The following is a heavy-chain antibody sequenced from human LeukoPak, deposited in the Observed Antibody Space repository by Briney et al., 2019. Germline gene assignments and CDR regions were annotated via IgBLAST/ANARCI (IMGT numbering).Heavy chain of an antibody. Sequence: PGGSLRLSCAASGFTFSSYWMHWVRQAPGKGLVWVSRINSDGSSTSYADSVKGRFTISRDNAKNTLYLQMSSLRAEDTAVYYCVKAIYYYGSGSYYKVFDHWGQGTLVTVSS. V-gene: IGHV3-74*01. J-gene: IGHJ4*02. CDR3: VKAIYYYGSGSYYKVFDH. D-gene: IGHD3-10*01. CDR1: GFTFSSYW. CDR2: INSDGSST.